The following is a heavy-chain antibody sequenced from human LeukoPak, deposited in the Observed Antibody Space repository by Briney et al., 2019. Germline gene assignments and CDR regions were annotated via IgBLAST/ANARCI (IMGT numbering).Heavy chain of an antibody. CDR1: GYTFTGYY. CDR2: INPNSGGT. J-gene: IGHJ2*01. CDR3: ARRILNIAAHWYFDL. D-gene: IGHD6-13*01. Sequence: ASVKVSCKASGYTFTGYYMHWVRQAPGQGLEWMGWINPNSGGTNYAQKFQGWVTMTRDTSISTAYMELSSLRSEDTAVYYCARRILNIAAHWYFDLWGRGTLVTVSS. V-gene: IGHV1-2*04.